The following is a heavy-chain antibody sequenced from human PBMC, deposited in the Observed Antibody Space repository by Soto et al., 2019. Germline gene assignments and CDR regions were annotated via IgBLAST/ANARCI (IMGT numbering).Heavy chain of an antibody. D-gene: IGHD3-10*01. Sequence: GASVKVSCKASGYTFTSYGISWVRQAPGQGLEWMGWISAYNGNTNYAQKLQGRVTMTTDTSTSTAYMELRSLRSDDTAVYYCARDIPPEGLWFGEPRDYGMDVWGQGTTVTVSS. CDR2: ISAYNGNT. CDR1: GYTFTSYG. V-gene: IGHV1-18*01. J-gene: IGHJ6*02. CDR3: ARDIPPEGLWFGEPRDYGMDV.